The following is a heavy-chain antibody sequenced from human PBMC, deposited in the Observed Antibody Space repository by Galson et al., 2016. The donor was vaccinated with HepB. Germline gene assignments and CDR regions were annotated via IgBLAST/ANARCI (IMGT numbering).Heavy chain of an antibody. CDR2: IEHGGNT. CDR3: ARGLLVRH. Sequence: ETLSLTCAVHGGSFSNYYWSWIRQSPGKGLEWIGKIEHGGNTSYSPSLKSRVTLSLDASKSQFSLNLISVSAADTAVYYCARGLLVRHWGQGTLVTVSP. D-gene: IGHD2-8*01. J-gene: IGHJ4*02. CDR1: GGSFSNYY. V-gene: IGHV4-34*01.